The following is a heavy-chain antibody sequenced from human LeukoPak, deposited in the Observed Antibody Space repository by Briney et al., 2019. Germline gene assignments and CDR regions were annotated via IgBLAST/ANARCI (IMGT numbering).Heavy chain of an antibody. CDR2: IMPLFGTA. D-gene: IGHD4-17*01. V-gene: IGHV1-69*05. CDR3: ARDVHGDYGSGWFDH. CDR1: GGTFNNSA. Sequence: SVRVSCKTSGGTFNNSAISWVRQAPGQGLEWLGGIMPLFGTAGYAQKFQGRVTITKDESTRTVYLELTSLTSDDTAVYYCARDVHGDYGSGWFDHWGQGTLVSVSS. J-gene: IGHJ5*02.